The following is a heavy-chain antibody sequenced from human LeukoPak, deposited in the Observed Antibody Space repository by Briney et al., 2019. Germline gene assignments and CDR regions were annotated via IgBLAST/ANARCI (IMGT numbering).Heavy chain of an antibody. CDR1: GGSISSGLYS. Sequence: SQTLSLTCDVSGGSISSGLYSWSWIRQPLGKGLEWIGYIHHTGSTYYNPSLKSRVTISVDTSKNQFSLKLSSVTAADTAVYYCARGGQLWPRDDYWGQGTLVTVSS. V-gene: IGHV4-30-2*01. CDR2: IHHTGST. J-gene: IGHJ4*02. CDR3: ARGGQLWPRDDY. D-gene: IGHD3-16*01.